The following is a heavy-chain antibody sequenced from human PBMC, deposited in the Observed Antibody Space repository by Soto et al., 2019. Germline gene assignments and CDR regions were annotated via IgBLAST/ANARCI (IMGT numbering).Heavy chain of an antibody. CDR1: GGSSSRHT. CDR3: ARHINEGYADSGDGRRNH. V-gene: IGHV1-69*02. J-gene: IGHJ5*02. Sequence: QVQLVQSGAEVKKPGSSVKVSCKASGGSSSRHTINWVRQAPGQGLEWIGSMIYILGITNYAQKSQGRVTITADKSTSTAYMELSGLRSDDTAVYYCARHINEGYADSGDGRRNHWGQGSLVTISS. CDR2: MIYILGIT. D-gene: IGHD4-17*01.